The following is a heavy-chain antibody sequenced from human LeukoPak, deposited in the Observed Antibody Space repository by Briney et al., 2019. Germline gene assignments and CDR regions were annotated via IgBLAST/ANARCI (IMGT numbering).Heavy chain of an antibody. CDR1: GFIFNNYW. J-gene: IGHJ6*03. Sequence: GGSLRLSCVASGFIFNNYWMSWVRQAPGKGLEWVANIKHDGSEKYYVDSVKGRFTISRDNAKNSLYLQMNSLRAEDTAVYYCARLYGSGAGYYYYYYMDVWGKGTTVTVSS. D-gene: IGHD3-10*01. V-gene: IGHV3-7*01. CDR3: ARLYGSGAGYYYYYYMDV. CDR2: IKHDGSEK.